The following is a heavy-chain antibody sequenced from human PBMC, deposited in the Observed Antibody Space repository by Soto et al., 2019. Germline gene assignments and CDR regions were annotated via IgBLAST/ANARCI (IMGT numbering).Heavy chain of an antibody. CDR2: TSYDGSKK. D-gene: IGHD3-10*01. Sequence: PGGSLRLSCAASGFAFGTYGMHWVRQAPGKGLEWVAVTSYDGSKKYYADSVKGRFTISRDNSNNTVYLQMNSLRLEDTAIYYCAKDRGLADPHYYGLDVWGKGTTVTVSS. V-gene: IGHV3-30*18. CDR3: AKDRGLADPHYYGLDV. CDR1: GFAFGTYG. J-gene: IGHJ6*04.